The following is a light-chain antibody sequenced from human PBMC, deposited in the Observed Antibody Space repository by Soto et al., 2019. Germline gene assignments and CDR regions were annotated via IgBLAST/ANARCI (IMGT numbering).Light chain of an antibody. CDR3: SSFTSSNTLI. CDR1: SSDVANYNL. Sequence: QSALTQPASVSGSPGQSITISCTGTSSDVANYNLVSWYQHHPGKAPQLIIYATTKRPSGVSNRFSGSRSDNTASLTISGLQAEDEADYYCSSFTSSNTLIFGGGTKLTVL. J-gene: IGLJ2*01. CDR2: ATT. V-gene: IGLV2-14*02.